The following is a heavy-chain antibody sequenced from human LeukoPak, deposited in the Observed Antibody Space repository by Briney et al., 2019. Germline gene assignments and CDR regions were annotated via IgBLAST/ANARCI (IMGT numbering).Heavy chain of an antibody. CDR2: ISSSSTSI. CDR3: ARDVPVAGAPFDY. J-gene: IGHJ4*02. D-gene: IGHD6-19*01. Sequence: PGGSLRLSCAASGFTFSSYDMKWVRQAPGKGLEWVSSISSSSTSIYYTDSVKGRFTISRDNAKNSLYLQMNSLRDGDTAVYYCARDVPVAGAPFDYWGQGTLVTVSS. CDR1: GFTFSSYD. V-gene: IGHV3-48*02.